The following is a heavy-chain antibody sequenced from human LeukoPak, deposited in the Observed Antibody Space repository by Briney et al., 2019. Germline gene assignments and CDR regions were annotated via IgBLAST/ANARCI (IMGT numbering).Heavy chain of an antibody. CDR2: ISGDGGST. V-gene: IGHV3-43*02. D-gene: IGHD3-10*01. CDR3: AKDAYTMIRGDYYFDY. CDR1: GFTFDDYA. J-gene: IGHJ4*02. Sequence: GGSLRLSCAASGFTFDDYAMHWVRQAPGKGPEWVSLISGDGGSTYYADSVKGRFTISRDNSKNSLYLQMNSLRTEDTALYYCAKDAYTMIRGDYYFDYWGQGTLVTVSS.